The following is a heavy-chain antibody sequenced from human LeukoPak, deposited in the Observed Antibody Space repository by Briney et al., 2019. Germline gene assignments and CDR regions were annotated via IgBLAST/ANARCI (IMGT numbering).Heavy chain of an antibody. Sequence: PGGSLRLSCAASGISFTNYAMSWVRQAPARGLEWVSSLRGNGDTFYADSVKGRFTLSRDDSRNIVYLQLHNLRVDDTATYYCARASRVSDADAVCWGQGTQVTVSS. J-gene: IGHJ4*02. CDR1: GISFTNYA. CDR2: LRGNGDT. CDR3: ARASRVSDADAVC. V-gene: IGHV3-23*01. D-gene: IGHD6-19*01.